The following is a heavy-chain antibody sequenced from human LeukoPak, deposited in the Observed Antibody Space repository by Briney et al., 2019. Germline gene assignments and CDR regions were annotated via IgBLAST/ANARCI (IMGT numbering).Heavy chain of an antibody. V-gene: IGHV3-30*02. D-gene: IGHD6-13*01. Sequence: GGSLRLSCTTSGFTFRSSSFNWVRQVPGKGLEWVAFIRYDGSNKYYADSVKGRFTISRDNSKNTLYLQMNSLRAEDTAVYYCAKDLDGIAALYYFDYWGQGTLVTVSS. CDR2: IRYDGSNK. CDR3: AKDLDGIAALYYFDY. J-gene: IGHJ4*02. CDR1: GFTFRSSS.